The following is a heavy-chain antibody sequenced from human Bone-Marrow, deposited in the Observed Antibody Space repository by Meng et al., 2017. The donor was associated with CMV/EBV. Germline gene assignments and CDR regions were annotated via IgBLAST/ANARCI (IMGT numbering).Heavy chain of an antibody. CDR3: ARVATLSTIPWFDP. Sequence: SETLSLTCAVYGGSFSTYHGSWIRQPPGKGLEWIGDINHSGSTNYNPSLKSRVSTSVDTSKNQSPLRLSSLTAADTAVYYCARVATLSTIPWFDPCGQGTLVTVSS. V-gene: IGHV4-34*01. D-gene: IGHD3-3*01. J-gene: IGHJ5*02. CDR2: INHSGST. CDR1: GGSFSTYH.